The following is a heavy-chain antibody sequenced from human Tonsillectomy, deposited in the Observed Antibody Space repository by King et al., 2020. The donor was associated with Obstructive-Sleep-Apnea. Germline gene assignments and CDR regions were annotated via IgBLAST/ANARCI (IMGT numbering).Heavy chain of an antibody. CDR1: GFTITSYG. V-gene: IGHV1-38-4*01. CDR2: IKPGNGSP. J-gene: IGHJ5*02. D-gene: IGHD1-26*01. CDR3: ARGSERVGPRTWFDP. Sequence: VQLVQSWAEVRKSGASVKVSCSFSGFTITSYGIHWVQQSPGQGLEWMGWIKPGNGSPSYAKKFQGRFTMTRDMSTTSAYTDLSTLTSEDMAVYYYARGSERVGPRTWFDPWGQGTLVTVSS.